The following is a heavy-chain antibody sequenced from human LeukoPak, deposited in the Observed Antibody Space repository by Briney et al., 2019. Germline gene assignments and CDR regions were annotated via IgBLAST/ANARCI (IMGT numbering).Heavy chain of an antibody. CDR1: GGSISSSNW. J-gene: IGHJ5*02. Sequence: PSETLSLTCAVSGGSISSSNWWSWVRQPPGKWLECIGEIYHSGSTNYNPSLKSRVTISVDKSKNQFSLKLSSVTAADTAVYYCARQQLVLPDNWFDPWGQGTLVTVSS. CDR2: IYHSGST. CDR3: ARQQLVLPDNWFDP. V-gene: IGHV4-4*02. D-gene: IGHD6-13*01.